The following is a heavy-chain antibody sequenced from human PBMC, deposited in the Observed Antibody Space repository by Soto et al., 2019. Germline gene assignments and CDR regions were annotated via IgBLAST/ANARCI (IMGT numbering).Heavy chain of an antibody. CDR3: ARGQDRLLWGGPVPSRYYYYMDG. CDR1: GGSFSGYY. D-gene: IGHD3-10*01. Sequence: SETLSLTCAVYGGSFSGYYWSWIRQPPGKGLEWIGEINHSGSTNYNPSLKSRVTISVDTSKNQFSLKLSSVTAADTAVYYCARGQDRLLWGGPVPSRYYYYMDGWGKGTTVTVSS. CDR2: INHSGST. V-gene: IGHV4-34*01. J-gene: IGHJ6*03.